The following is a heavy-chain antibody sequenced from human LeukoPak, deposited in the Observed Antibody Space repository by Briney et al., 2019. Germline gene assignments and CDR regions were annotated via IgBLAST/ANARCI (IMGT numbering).Heavy chain of an antibody. J-gene: IGHJ4*02. V-gene: IGHV3-9*03. CDR1: GFTFDDYA. CDR2: ISWNSGSI. D-gene: IGHD6-13*01. Sequence: GRSLRLSCAASGFTFDDYAMHWDRQAPGKGLEWVSGISWNSGSIGYADSVKGRFTISRDNAKNSLYLQMNSLRAEDMALYYCAKDIGSSWYGNYFDYWGQGTLVTVSS. CDR3: AKDIGSSWYGNYFDY.